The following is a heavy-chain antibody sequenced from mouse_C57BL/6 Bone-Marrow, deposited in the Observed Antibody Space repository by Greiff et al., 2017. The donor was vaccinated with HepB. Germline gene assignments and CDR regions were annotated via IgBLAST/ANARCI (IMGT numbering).Heavy chain of an antibody. D-gene: IGHD1-1*01. CDR1: GYTFTSYW. J-gene: IGHJ4*01. Sequence: QVQLKQPGAELVKPGASVKLSCKASGYTFTSYWMQWVKQRPGQGLEWIGEIDPSDSYTNYNQKFKGKATLTVDTSSSTAYMQLSSLTSEDSAVYYCARSLFTTVTSYAMDYWGQGTSVTVSS. CDR2: IDPSDSYT. V-gene: IGHV1-50*01. CDR3: ARSLFTTVTSYAMDY.